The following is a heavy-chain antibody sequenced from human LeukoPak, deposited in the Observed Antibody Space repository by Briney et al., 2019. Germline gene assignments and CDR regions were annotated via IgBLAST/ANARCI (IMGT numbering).Heavy chain of an antibody. J-gene: IGHJ1*01. CDR2: ISSSGSTI. V-gene: IGHV3-48*04. CDR1: GFTFSSYG. CDR3: ATGYSSGWYFYFQH. D-gene: IGHD6-19*01. Sequence: GGTLRLSCAASGFTFSSYGMSWVRQAPGKGLEWVSYISSSGSTIYYADSVKGRFTISGDNAKNSLSLRMNSLSAEDTAVYYCATGYSSGWYFYFQHWGQGSLVSVSS.